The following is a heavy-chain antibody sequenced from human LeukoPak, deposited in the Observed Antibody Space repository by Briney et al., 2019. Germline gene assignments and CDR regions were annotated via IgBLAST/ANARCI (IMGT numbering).Heavy chain of an antibody. D-gene: IGHD3-10*01. V-gene: IGHV3-74*01. CDR1: GSTFSNYW. Sequence: GGSLRLSCAASGSTFSNYWMHWVRQAPGKGLVWVSRINPDGSRTDYADSVAGRFTISRDNAKNSLYLQMNSLRAEDTAVYYCARLVGLWFGELDPRDGMDVWGQGTTVTVSS. J-gene: IGHJ6*02. CDR3: ARLVGLWFGELDPRDGMDV. CDR2: INPDGSRT.